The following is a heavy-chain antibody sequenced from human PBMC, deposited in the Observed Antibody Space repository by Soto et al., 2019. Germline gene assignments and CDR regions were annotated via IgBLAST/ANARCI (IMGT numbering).Heavy chain of an antibody. J-gene: IGHJ4*02. CDR1: GFTFSSYV. Sequence: GGSLRLSCSASGFTFSSYVMHWVRQAPGKGLEFVSAISSDGGRTYYADSVKGRFTVSRDNSKNTLYFQMSSLRTEDTAVYYCVKDGDYYDSSGDYYEGYFASWGQGTLVTVSS. D-gene: IGHD3-22*01. V-gene: IGHV3-64D*06. CDR3: VKDGDYYDSSGDYYEGYFAS. CDR2: ISSDGGRT.